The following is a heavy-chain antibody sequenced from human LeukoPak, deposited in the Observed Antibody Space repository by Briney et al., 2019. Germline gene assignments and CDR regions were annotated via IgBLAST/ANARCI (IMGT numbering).Heavy chain of an antibody. Sequence: ASVKVSCKASGYTFTSYDINWVRQATGQGLEWMGWMNPNTGNTGYAQKFQGRVTMTRDTSMSTAYMELSSLRSDDTAVYYCARKFLGRRGYYFDYWGQGTLVTVSS. CDR1: GYTFTSYD. J-gene: IGHJ4*02. D-gene: IGHD3-10*01. CDR2: MNPNTGNT. V-gene: IGHV1-8*01. CDR3: ARKFLGRRGYYFDY.